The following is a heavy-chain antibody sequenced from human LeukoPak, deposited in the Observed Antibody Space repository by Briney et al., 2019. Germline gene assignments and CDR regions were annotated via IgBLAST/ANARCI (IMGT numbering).Heavy chain of an antibody. Sequence: ASVKVSCKASGYTFTSYAMHWVRQAPGQRLEWMGWINAGNGNTHYAQKIQGRVTMTTDTSTSTAYMELRSLGSDDTAVYYCARLYDFRSGYYPHFDYWGQGTLVTVSS. D-gene: IGHD3-3*01. CDR1: GYTFTSYA. J-gene: IGHJ4*02. V-gene: IGHV1-3*01. CDR2: INAGNGNT. CDR3: ARLYDFRSGYYPHFDY.